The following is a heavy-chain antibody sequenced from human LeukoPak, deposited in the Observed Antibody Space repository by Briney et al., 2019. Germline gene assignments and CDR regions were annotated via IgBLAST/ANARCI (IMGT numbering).Heavy chain of an antibody. CDR2: ISSSSSYI. V-gene: IGHV3-21*01. Sequence: GGSLRLSCAASGFTFSSYSMNWVRQAPGKGLEWVSSISSSSSYIYYADSVKGRFTISRDNAKNSLYLQMNSLRAEDTAVYYCARDPVGIAVAGTRLFDPWGQGTLVTVSS. J-gene: IGHJ5*02. CDR1: GFTFSSYS. D-gene: IGHD6-19*01. CDR3: ARDPVGIAVAGTRLFDP.